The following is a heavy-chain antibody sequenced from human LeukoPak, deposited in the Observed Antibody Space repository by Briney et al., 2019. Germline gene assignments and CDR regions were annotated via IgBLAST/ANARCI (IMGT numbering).Heavy chain of an antibody. Sequence: GGSLRLSCVASAFTFSSYEMNWVRQAPGKGLEWVSYISTSGSTVYYADPVKGRFTISRDNAKNSLYLQMNSLRAEDTAVYYCAREGSGYNYGYPRWFDPWGQGTLVTVSS. V-gene: IGHV3-48*03. CDR3: AREGSGYNYGYPRWFDP. J-gene: IGHJ5*02. CDR2: ISTSGSTV. D-gene: IGHD5-18*01. CDR1: AFTFSSYE.